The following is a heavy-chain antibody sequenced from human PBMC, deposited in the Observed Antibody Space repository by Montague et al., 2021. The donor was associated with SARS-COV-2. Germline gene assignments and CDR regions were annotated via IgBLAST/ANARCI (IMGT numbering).Heavy chain of an antibody. V-gene: IGHV4-34*01. D-gene: IGHD3-3*01. J-gene: IGHJ3*01. CDR3: ARGQVTISGVLIFIPAAGHLDV. CDR2: INHTGSA. CDR1: SGSFSDYY. Sequence: SETLSLTCAVYSGSFSDYYWTWIRQSPGKGLEWIGEINHTGSATYNPSLKGRATLSRDTSKNQFSLKLQSVTPADTAVYYCARGQVTISGVLIFIPAAGHLDVWGQGTSATVSS.